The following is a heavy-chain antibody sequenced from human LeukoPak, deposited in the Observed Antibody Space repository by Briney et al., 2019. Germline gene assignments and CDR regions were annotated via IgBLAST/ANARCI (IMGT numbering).Heavy chain of an antibody. CDR1: GFTFSDYY. V-gene: IGHV3-11*01. D-gene: IGHD6-6*01. J-gene: IGHJ4*02. Sequence: PRGSLRLSCAASGFTFSDYYMSWIRQAPGKGLEWGSYISSSGSTIYYADSVKGRFTISRDNAKNSLYLQMNSLRADHKAVYYCARADIPLIAAQYYFDYWGQGTLVTVSS. CDR2: ISSSGSTI. CDR3: ARADIPLIAAQYYFDY.